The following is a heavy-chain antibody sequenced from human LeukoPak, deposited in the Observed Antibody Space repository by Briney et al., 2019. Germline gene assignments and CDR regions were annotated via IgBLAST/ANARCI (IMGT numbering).Heavy chain of an antibody. J-gene: IGHJ3*02. CDR2: IYTSGST. V-gene: IGHV4-61*02. CDR3: ARVPRLRFLEWLKGDDAFDI. Sequence: SETLPLTCTVSGGSISSGSYYWSWTRQPAGKGLEWIGRIYTSGSTNYSPSLKSRVTISVDTSKNQFSLKLSSVTAADTAVYYCARVPRLRFLEWLKGDDAFDIWGQGTMVTVSS. D-gene: IGHD3-3*01. CDR1: GGSISSGSYY.